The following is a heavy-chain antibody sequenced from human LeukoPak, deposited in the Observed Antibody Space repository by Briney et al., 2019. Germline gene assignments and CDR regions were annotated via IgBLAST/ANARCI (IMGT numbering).Heavy chain of an antibody. CDR3: ARNTYSYGPLYYYYYYMDV. CDR1: GYTFTSYD. D-gene: IGHD5-18*01. Sequence: ASVKVSCKASGYTFTSYDINWVRQATGQGPEWMGWMNPNSGNTGYAQKFQGRVTMTRNTSISTAYMELSSLRSEDTAVYYCARNTYSYGPLYYYYYYMDVWGKGTTVTISS. CDR2: MNPNSGNT. V-gene: IGHV1-8*01. J-gene: IGHJ6*03.